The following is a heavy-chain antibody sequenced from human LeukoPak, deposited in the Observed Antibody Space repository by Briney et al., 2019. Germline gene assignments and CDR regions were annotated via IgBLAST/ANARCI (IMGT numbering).Heavy chain of an antibody. CDR2: IYHSGST. D-gene: IGHD3-3*01. CDR1: GYSISSGYY. CDR3: ASYDFWSGYYGRENNWFDP. Sequence: SETLSLTCAVSGYSISSGYYWGWIRQPPGKGLEWIGSIYHSGSTYYNPSLKSRVTISVDTSKNQFSLKLGSVTAADTAVYYCASYDFWSGYYGRENNWFDPWGQGTLVTVSS. V-gene: IGHV4-38-2*01. J-gene: IGHJ5*02.